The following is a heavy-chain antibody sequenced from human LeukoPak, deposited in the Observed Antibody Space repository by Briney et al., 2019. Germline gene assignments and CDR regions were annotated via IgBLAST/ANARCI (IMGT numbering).Heavy chain of an antibody. J-gene: IGHJ1*01. Sequence: SETLSLTCTVSGGSISSSSYYWGWIRQPPGKGLDWIGSTYYSGSTYYNLSLKSRVTISVDTSKNQFSLKLTSVTAADTAVYYCARLFGLDTAYSGYFQHWGQGTLVTVSS. D-gene: IGHD3/OR15-3a*01. CDR2: TYYSGST. CDR3: ARLFGLDTAYSGYFQH. CDR1: GGSISSSSYY. V-gene: IGHV4-39*01.